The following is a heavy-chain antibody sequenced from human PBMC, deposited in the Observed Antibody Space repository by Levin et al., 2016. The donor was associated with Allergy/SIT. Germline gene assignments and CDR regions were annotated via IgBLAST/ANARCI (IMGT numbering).Heavy chain of an antibody. CDR1: GFNFHDHG. V-gene: IGHV3-20*04. D-gene: IGHD1-14*01. CDR3: AREYNRRENVFDF. Sequence: GESLKISCVVSGFNFHDHGMSWVRQAPGKGLEWVSGINWNAGSTGYADSVKGRVTISRDNAKNSLYLQMNNLTVEDTALYYCAREYNRRENVFDFWGQGALVTVSA. J-gene: IGHJ4*02. CDR2: INWNAGST.